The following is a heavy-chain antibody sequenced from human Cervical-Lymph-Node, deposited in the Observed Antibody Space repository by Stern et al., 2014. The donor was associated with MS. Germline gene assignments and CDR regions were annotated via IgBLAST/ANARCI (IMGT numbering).Heavy chain of an antibody. D-gene: IGHD3-10*01. CDR2: VNPVGHTS. CDR1: GG. CDR3: ARGTGDNWFDP. V-gene: IGHV1-69*19. Sequence: VQLVESGAVVKKPGSSVKVSCKASGGISWVRQAPGQGLEWRGGVNPVGHTSHYAQKFNGRVTVTADPSANTTYLELTSLTSDDTAIYYCARGTGDNWFDPWGQGTLVTVSS. J-gene: IGHJ5*02.